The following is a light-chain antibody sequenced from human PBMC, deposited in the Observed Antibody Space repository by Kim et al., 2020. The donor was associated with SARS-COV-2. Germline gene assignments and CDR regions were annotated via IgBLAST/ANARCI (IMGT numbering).Light chain of an antibody. CDR2: ETS. J-gene: IGKJ5*01. Sequence: DIQMTQSPSSGSASVGDRVTITCRASEDLNNWLAWYQQKPGKAPKHLIYETSTLRSGVSSRFSGRGSGTDFSLTHDSLQPEDFATYFCQQAQSFPITFGQGTRLEIK. V-gene: IGKV1-12*01. CDR3: QQAQSFPIT. CDR1: EDLNNW.